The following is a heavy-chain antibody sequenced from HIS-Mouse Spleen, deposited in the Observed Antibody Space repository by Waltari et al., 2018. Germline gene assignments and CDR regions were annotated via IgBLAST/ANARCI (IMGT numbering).Heavy chain of an antibody. D-gene: IGHD6-13*01. J-gene: IGHJ2*01. Sequence: QLQLQESGPGLVKPSETLSLTCTVSGGPISSSSYYWGWIRQPPGKGLDWIGSIYYSGRTYYDPSLKSRVTISVDTSKNQFSLKLGSVTAADTAVYYCAREIPYSSSWYDWYFDLWGRGTLVTVSS. CDR1: GGPISSSSYY. V-gene: IGHV4-39*07. CDR3: AREIPYSSSWYDWYFDL. CDR2: IYYSGRT.